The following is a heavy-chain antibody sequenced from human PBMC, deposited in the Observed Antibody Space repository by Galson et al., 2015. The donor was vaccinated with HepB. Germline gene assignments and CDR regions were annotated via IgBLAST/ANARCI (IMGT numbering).Heavy chain of an antibody. V-gene: IGHV3-21*01. CDR2: ISSSSSYI. J-gene: IGHJ3*02. CDR3: AKDLLLGYCSSTSCRPHDAFDI. D-gene: IGHD2-2*01. Sequence: SLRLSCAASGFTFSSYSMNWVRQAPGKGLEWVSSISSSSSYIYYADSVKGRFTISRDNAKNSLYLQMNSLRAEDTAVYYCAKDLLLGYCSSTSCRPHDAFDIWGQGTMVTVSS. CDR1: GFTFSSYS.